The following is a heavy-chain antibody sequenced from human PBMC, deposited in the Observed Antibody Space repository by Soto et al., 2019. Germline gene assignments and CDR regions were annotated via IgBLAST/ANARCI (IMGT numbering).Heavy chain of an antibody. Sequence: TQSITGFVSGCSMRCYHLSCIRPFQRKGLERIAYTAYTGNTNYNPSLKSRVTISLDTSKNQLSLKLTSMTAADTAVYYCARDRHAGFTPFFDPRG. CDR2: TAYTGNT. J-gene: IGHJ5*02. CDR3: ARDRHAGFTPFFDP. D-gene: IGHD2-15*01. CDR1: GCSMRCYH. V-gene: IGHV4-59*01.